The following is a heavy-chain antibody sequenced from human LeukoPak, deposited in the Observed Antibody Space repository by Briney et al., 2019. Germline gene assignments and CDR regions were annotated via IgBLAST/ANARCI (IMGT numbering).Heavy chain of an antibody. Sequence: GGSLRLSCAASGFTFSSYWMSWVRQAPGKGLEWVANIKQDGSEKYYVDSVKGRFTISRDNAKNSLYLQMNSLRAEDTAVYYCARGGCSSTSCYKRDYYYMDVWGKGTTVTVSS. CDR3: ARGGCSSTSCYKRDYYYMDV. J-gene: IGHJ6*03. CDR1: GFTFSSYW. V-gene: IGHV3-7*01. D-gene: IGHD2-2*02. CDR2: IKQDGSEK.